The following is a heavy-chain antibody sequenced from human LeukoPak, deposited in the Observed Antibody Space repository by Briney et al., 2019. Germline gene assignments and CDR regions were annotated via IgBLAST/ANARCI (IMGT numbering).Heavy chain of an antibody. J-gene: IGHJ6*03. CDR3: ARRDYFWSGYYAYYYYYMDA. CDR2: INHSGST. Sequence: SETLSLTCAVYGGSFSGYYWSWIRQPPGKGLEWIGEINHSGSTNYNSSLKSRVTISVDTSKNQFSLKLSSVTAADTAVYYCARRDYFWSGYYAYYYYYMDAWGKGTTVTVSS. V-gene: IGHV4-34*01. CDR1: GGSFSGYY. D-gene: IGHD3-3*01.